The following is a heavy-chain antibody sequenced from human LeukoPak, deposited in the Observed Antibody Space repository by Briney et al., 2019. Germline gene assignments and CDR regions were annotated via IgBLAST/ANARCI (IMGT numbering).Heavy chain of an antibody. CDR3: ARGNNPYYFDY. CDR2: IYYSGSS. D-gene: IGHD2/OR15-2a*01. CDR1: GGSISSGDYY. V-gene: IGHV4-30-4*08. J-gene: IGHJ4*02. Sequence: SETLSLTCTVSGGSISSGDYYWSWIRQPPGKGLEWIGYIYYSGSSFYNPSLKSRVTISVDTSKNHVSLNLSSVTAADTAVYFCARGNNPYYFDYWGQGTLVTVSS.